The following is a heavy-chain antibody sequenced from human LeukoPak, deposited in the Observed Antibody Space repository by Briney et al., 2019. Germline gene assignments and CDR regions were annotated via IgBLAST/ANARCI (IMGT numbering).Heavy chain of an antibody. J-gene: IGHJ4*02. V-gene: IGHV1-24*01. CDR3: ATDLPSTVVVVTPPNRH. Sequence: ASVKVSCKVSGYTLTDLSMHWERQAPGKGLEWMGGFDTEDGETIYAQKFQGRVTMTEDTSTDTAYMELSSLRSEDTAMYYCATDLPSTVVVVTPPNRHWGQGTLVTVSS. D-gene: IGHD3-22*01. CDR1: GYTLTDLS. CDR2: FDTEDGET.